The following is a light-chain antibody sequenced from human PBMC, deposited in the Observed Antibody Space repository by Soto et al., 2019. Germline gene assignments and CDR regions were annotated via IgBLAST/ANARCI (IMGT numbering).Light chain of an antibody. V-gene: IGLV2-14*01. CDR2: DVS. Sequence: QSVLTQPASASGSPGQSITISCTGTSSDVGGYNYVSWYQQHPGKAPKLMIYDVSNRPSGVSNRFSGSKSGNTASLTISGLQAEDEADYYCSSYTSSHVVFGGGTKVTVL. J-gene: IGLJ2*01. CDR3: SSYTSSHVV. CDR1: SSDVGGYNY.